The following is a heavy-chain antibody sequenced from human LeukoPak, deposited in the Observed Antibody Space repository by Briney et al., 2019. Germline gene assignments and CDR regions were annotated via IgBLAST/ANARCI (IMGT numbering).Heavy chain of an antibody. CDR1: GFTFSNYG. Sequence: GGSPRLSCAASGFTFSNYGMSWVRQAQGKGLEWVSAITDSGNTFYADSVKGRFTISRDNSRNTLFLQMNSLRAEDTAVYYCARDFGRYYFDYWGQGTLVTVSS. CDR3: ARDFGRYYFDY. V-gene: IGHV3-23*01. CDR2: ITDSGNT. D-gene: IGHD3-10*01. J-gene: IGHJ4*02.